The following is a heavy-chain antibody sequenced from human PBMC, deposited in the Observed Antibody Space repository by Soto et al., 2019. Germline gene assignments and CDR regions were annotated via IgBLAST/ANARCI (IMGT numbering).Heavy chain of an antibody. Sequence: ESGGGLVKPGGSLRLSCAASGFTFSSYSMNWVRQAPGKGLEWVSSISSSSSYIYYADSVKGRFTISRDNAKNSLYLQMNSLRAEDTAVYYCARGANYGDYPDYWGQGTLVTVSS. CDR3: ARGANYGDYPDY. J-gene: IGHJ4*02. D-gene: IGHD4-17*01. CDR2: ISSSSSYI. CDR1: GFTFSSYS. V-gene: IGHV3-21*01.